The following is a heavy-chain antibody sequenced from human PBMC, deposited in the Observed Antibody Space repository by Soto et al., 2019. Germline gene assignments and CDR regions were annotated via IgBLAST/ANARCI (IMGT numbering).Heavy chain of an antibody. CDR2: ISYDGSNK. CDR3: AKNFKKTGHYRSSYYYYYGMDV. J-gene: IGHJ6*02. V-gene: IGHV3-30*18. CDR1: GFTFSSYG. D-gene: IGHD6-6*01. Sequence: PGGSLRLSCAASGFTFSSYGMHWVRRAPGKGLEWVAVISYDGSNKYYADSVKGRFTISRDDSKNTMYLQMNSLRAEDTAVYYCAKNFKKTGHYRSSYYYYYGMDVWGPGTTVTVSS.